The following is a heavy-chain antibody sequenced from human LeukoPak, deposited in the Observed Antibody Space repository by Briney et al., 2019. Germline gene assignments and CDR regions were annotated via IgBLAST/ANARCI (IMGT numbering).Heavy chain of an antibody. CDR3: AKSDWIGYSAFDY. CDR2: ISGRGRST. Sequence: GGSLRLSCAASEFTFNDYGMSWVRQAPGKGLEWVSTISGRGRSTYYADSVKGRFIISRDNSKNTLHLQMNSLRTEDTAVYYCAKSDWIGYSAFDYWGQGTLVTVSS. CDR1: EFTFNDYG. V-gene: IGHV3-23*01. D-gene: IGHD3-3*01. J-gene: IGHJ4*02.